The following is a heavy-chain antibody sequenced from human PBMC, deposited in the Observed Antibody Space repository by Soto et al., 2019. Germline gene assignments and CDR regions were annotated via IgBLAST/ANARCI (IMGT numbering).Heavy chain of an antibody. Sequence: LRLSCAASGFTFSSYTMSWVRQAPGKGLEWVSSISGSGGSTYYADSVKGRFTISRDNSKNTLYLQLNSLRAEDTAVYFCAKDPSLPVIVTFDYWGQGTLVTVSS. CDR1: GFTFSSYT. J-gene: IGHJ4*02. V-gene: IGHV3-23*01. CDR2: ISGSGGST. D-gene: IGHD2-2*01. CDR3: AKDPSLPVIVTFDY.